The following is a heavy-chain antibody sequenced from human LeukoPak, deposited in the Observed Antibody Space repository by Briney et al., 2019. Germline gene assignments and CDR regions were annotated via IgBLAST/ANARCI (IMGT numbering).Heavy chain of an antibody. D-gene: IGHD2-2*01. V-gene: IGHV3-11*01. Sequence: AGGSLRLSCAASGFTFSDYYMSWIRQAPGKGLEWVSYISSSGSTIYYADSVKGRFTISRDNAKNSLYLQMNSLRAEDTAVYYCARSSTSSPRYYYGMDVWGQGTTVIVSS. CDR1: GFTFSDYY. J-gene: IGHJ6*02. CDR2: ISSSGSTI. CDR3: ARSSTSSPRYYYGMDV.